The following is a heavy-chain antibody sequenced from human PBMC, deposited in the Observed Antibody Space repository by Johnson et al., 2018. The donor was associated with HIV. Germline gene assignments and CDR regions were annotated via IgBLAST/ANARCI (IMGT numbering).Heavy chain of an antibody. Sequence: QMLLVESGGGVVQPGRSLRLSCAASGFTFSSYAMHWVRQAPGKGLEWVAVIRYDGSNKYYADSVKGRFTISRDNSKNTLYLQMNSLRAEDTAVYYCAKDPPSTGWYAFDIWG. CDR1: GFTFSSYA. J-gene: IGHJ3*02. CDR3: AKDPPSTGWYAFDI. D-gene: IGHD1-1*01. V-gene: IGHV3-30*02. CDR2: IRYDGSNK.